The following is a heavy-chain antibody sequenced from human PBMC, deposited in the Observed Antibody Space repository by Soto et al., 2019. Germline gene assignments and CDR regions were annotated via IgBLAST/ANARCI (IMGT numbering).Heavy chain of an antibody. CDR3: ASLPGAYYYYGMDV. Sequence: GGSLRLSCAASGFTFSSYSMNWVRQAPGKGLEWVSYISSSSSTIYYADSVKGRFTISRDNAKNSLYLQMNSLRDEDTAVYYCASLPGAYYYYGMDVWGQGTTVTVSS. D-gene: IGHD3-10*01. CDR1: GFTFSSYS. CDR2: ISSSSSTI. V-gene: IGHV3-48*02. J-gene: IGHJ6*02.